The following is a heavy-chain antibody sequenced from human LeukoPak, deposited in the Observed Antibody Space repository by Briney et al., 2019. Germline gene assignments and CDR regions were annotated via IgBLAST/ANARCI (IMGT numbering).Heavy chain of an antibody. CDR3: ARAGSNSNYPSEIRFDP. Sequence: ASVKVSCKASGYTFTSYGISWVRQAPGQGLEWMGCIGAYNGKTNYAQKFQGTVTMTTDTSTSTAYMELRSLRSDDTAVYYCARAGSNSNYPSEIRFDPWGQGTLVTVSS. D-gene: IGHD4-11*01. CDR2: IGAYNGKT. CDR1: GYTFTSYG. J-gene: IGHJ5*02. V-gene: IGHV1-18*01.